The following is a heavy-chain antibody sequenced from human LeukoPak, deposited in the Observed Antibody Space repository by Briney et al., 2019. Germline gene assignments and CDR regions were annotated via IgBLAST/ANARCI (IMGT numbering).Heavy chain of an antibody. Sequence: ASVKVSCKASGYTFTSYGISWVRQAPGQGLEWMGWISAYNGNTNYAQKLQGRVTMTTDTSTSTAYMELRSLRSDDTAVYYCARDVGYSSSWYVSPLDYWGQGTLVTVSS. V-gene: IGHV1-18*01. J-gene: IGHJ4*02. CDR1: GYTFTSYG. D-gene: IGHD6-13*01. CDR2: ISAYNGNT. CDR3: ARDVGYSSSWYVSPLDY.